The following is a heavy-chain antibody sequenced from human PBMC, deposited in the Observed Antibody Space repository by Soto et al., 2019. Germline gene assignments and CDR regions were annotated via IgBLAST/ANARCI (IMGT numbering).Heavy chain of an antibody. CDR3: ARDPFDYGSGDFDP. CDR1: GGTFSSYA. CDR2: IIPIFGTA. D-gene: IGHD3-10*01. V-gene: IGHV1-69*13. J-gene: IGHJ5*02. Sequence: SVKVSCKASGGTFSSYAISWLRQAPGQGLEWMGGIIPIFGTANYAQKFQGRVTITADESTSTAYMELSSLRSEDTAVYYCARDPFDYGSGDFDPWGQGTLVTVSS.